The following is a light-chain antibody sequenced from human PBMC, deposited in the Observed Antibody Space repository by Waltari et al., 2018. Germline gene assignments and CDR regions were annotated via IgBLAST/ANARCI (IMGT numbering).Light chain of an antibody. CDR1: SGHSSNI. CDR3: ETGGHGTWV. CDR2: VNSDGSH. Sequence: QLVLTQSPSASASLGASVKLTCTLSSGHSSNIIAWLQQQPGKGPRYLMKVNSDGSHRKGDEIPDRFSGSSSGAGRYLTISSLQSEDEADYYCETGGHGTWVFGGGTKLTVL. V-gene: IGLV4-69*01. J-gene: IGLJ3*02.